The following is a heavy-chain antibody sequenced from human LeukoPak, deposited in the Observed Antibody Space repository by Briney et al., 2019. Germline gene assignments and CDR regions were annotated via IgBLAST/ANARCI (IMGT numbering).Heavy chain of an antibody. D-gene: IGHD1-26*01. CDR3: ARRKWESPTFDY. CDR2: ISDSVNT. V-gene: IGHV4-59*01. CDR1: GGSIRNYF. J-gene: IGHJ4*02. Sequence: SETLSLTCSVSGGSIRNYFWSWIRQSPGKGLEWIGYISDSVNTNYNPSLESRVTMSVDTSKNQFSLKLSSVTAADTAVYYCARRKWESPTFDYWGQGTLVTVSS.